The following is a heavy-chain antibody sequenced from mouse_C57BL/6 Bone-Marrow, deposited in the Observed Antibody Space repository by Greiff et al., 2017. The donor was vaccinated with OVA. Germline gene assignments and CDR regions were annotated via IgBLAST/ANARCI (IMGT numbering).Heavy chain of an antibody. V-gene: IGHV1-7*01. J-gene: IGHJ3*01. CDR1: GYTFTSYW. D-gene: IGHD2-3*01. CDR3: AIDGYYPAWFAY. CDR2: INPSSGYT. Sequence: VQLQQSGAELAKPGASVKLSCKASGYTFTSYWMHWVKQRPGQGLEWIGYINPSSGYTKYNQKFKGKATLTVDKSSSTAYMRLSSLTSEDSAVYYCAIDGYYPAWFAYWGQGTLVTVSA.